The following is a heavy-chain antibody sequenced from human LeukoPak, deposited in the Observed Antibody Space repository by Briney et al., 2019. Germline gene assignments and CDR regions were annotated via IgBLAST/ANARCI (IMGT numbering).Heavy chain of an antibody. J-gene: IGHJ4*02. V-gene: IGHV5-51*01. CDR2: IYPGDSDT. CDR1: GYRFTNYW. Sequence: GESLKFSCKGSGYRFTNYWIGWVRQMPGKGLELMGSIYPGDSDTRYSPSFQGQVTISADKSITTAYLQWSSLKASDTAIYYCTRQGVYYSDSSGFYYWGPGTLVTVSS. D-gene: IGHD3-22*01. CDR3: TRQGVYYSDSSGFYY.